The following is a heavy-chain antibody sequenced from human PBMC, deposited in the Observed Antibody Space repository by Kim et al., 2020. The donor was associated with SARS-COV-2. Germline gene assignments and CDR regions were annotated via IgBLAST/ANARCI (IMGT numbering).Heavy chain of an antibody. J-gene: IGHJ4*02. CDR2: IIYNGANT. Sequence: GGSLRLSCAASGFAFSSYAMSWVRRAPRKGLEYVSIIYNGANTYYGDSVKGRFTVSRDNSKNTLYLQMNSLRAEDTAVYYCAKGAYALGYWGQGTLVTVS. CDR3: AKGAYALGY. D-gene: IGHD5-12*01. CDR1: GFAFSSYA. V-gene: IGHV3-23*03.